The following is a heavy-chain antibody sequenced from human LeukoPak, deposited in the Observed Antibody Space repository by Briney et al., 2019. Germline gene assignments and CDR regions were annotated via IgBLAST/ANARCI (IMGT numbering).Heavy chain of an antibody. CDR2: ISYDGINK. V-gene: IGHV3-30*04. Sequence: GGSLRLSCAASGFTFSNYAMHWVRQAPGKGLEWVAVISYDGINKYYADSVKGRFTISRDNSKNTVDLQMNSLRAEDTAIYYCAKEHDLWHEEGNWFDTWGQGVLVTVSS. D-gene: IGHD3-3*01. J-gene: IGHJ5*02. CDR1: GFTFSNYA. CDR3: AKEHDLWHEEGNWFDT.